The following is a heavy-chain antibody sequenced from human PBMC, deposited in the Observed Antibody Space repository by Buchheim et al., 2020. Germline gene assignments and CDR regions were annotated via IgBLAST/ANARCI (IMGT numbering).Heavy chain of an antibody. J-gene: IGHJ6*03. D-gene: IGHD7-27*01. CDR1: GGSISSSSYY. V-gene: IGHV4-39*01. Sequence: QLQLQESGPGLVKPSETLSLTCTVSGGSISSSSYYWGWIRQPPGKGLEWIGSIYYSGSSYYNPSLQSRVTISVDTSKNQFSLKLSSVTAADTAVYYCARHGERGHYYYYMDVWGKGTT. CDR2: IYYSGSS. CDR3: ARHGERGHYYYYMDV.